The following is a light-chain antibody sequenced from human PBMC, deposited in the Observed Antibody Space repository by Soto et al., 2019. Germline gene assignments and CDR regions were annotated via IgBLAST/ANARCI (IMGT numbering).Light chain of an antibody. CDR1: QNIGGW. CDR3: QQYNSYWT. CDR2: DAS. V-gene: IGKV1-5*01. Sequence: DIQMTQSPSTLSASVGDRVTITCRASQNIGGWLAWYQQKPGKAPKFLIFDASSLESGVPSRFSGSGSGTEFALTISSLQPDDFATYYCQQYNSYWTFGQGNKV. J-gene: IGKJ1*01.